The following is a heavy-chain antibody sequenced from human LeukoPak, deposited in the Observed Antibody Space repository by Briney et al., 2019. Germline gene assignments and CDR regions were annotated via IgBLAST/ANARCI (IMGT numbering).Heavy chain of an antibody. CDR3: PRYDYSGSYLDN. V-gene: IGHV3-48*01. CDR1: GFTFSSYN. J-gene: IGHJ4*02. Sequence: PGGSLRLSCAASGFTFSSYNMIWVRQAPGKGLEWVSYISPGSSTIYYADSLKGRFTISRDNAKNSLFLQMNSLRAEDTAVYYCPRYDYSGSYLDNWGQGTLVTVSS. CDR2: ISPGSSTI. D-gene: IGHD1-26*01.